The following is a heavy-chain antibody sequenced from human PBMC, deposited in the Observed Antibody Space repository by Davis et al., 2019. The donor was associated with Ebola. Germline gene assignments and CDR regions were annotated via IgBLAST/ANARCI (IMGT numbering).Heavy chain of an antibody. J-gene: IGHJ4*02. CDR2: INHSGST. CDR1: GGSFSGYY. Sequence: PSETLSLTCAVYGGSFSGYYWSWIRQPPGKGLEWIGEINHSGSTNYNPSLKSRVTISVDTSKNQFSLKLSSVTAADTAVYYCAREREGFDYWGQGTLVTVSS. V-gene: IGHV4-34*01. CDR3: AREREGFDY.